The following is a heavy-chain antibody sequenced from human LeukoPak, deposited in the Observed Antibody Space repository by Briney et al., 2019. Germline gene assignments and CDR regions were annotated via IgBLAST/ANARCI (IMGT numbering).Heavy chain of an antibody. J-gene: IGHJ4*02. D-gene: IGHD3-22*01. Sequence: PGRSLRLSCAASGFTFSSYAVHWVRQAPGKGLEWVAVISDDGSNEHYADSVKGRFTVSRDNSKYTRYLQMNSLRPEDTAVYYCAKNDPDSSEDWGQGTLVTVSS. CDR2: ISDDGSNE. CDR3: AKNDPDSSED. V-gene: IGHV3-30-3*02. CDR1: GFTFSSYA.